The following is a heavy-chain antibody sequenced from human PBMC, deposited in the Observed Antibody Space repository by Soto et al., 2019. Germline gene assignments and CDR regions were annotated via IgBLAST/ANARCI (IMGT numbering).Heavy chain of an antibody. J-gene: IGHJ6*02. V-gene: IGHV1-18*01. D-gene: IGHD4-17*01. Sequence: ASVKVSCKASGYTFTRYGIGWARQAPGQGLEWMGWINTYNGNTKYAQNVQGRVTLTRDTSTSTAYMELSSLRSKDRAGDHCARDTATSDVWGQVTTVTVAS. CDR2: INTYNGNT. CDR3: ARDTATSDV. CDR1: GYTFTRYG.